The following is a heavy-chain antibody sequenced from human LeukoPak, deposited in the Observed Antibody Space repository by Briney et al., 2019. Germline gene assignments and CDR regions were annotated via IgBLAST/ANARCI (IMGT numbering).Heavy chain of an antibody. V-gene: IGHV3-23*01. Sequence: GGSLRLSCAASGFTFNNYAMSWVRQAPGKGLGWVSSMSGSGERTNYADSVKGRFTISRDNSENTLYLQMNSLRAEDTAVYYCAKSRSGWYVFDYWGQGTLVTVSS. D-gene: IGHD6-19*01. J-gene: IGHJ4*02. CDR3: AKSRSGWYVFDY. CDR2: MSGSGERT. CDR1: GFTFNNYA.